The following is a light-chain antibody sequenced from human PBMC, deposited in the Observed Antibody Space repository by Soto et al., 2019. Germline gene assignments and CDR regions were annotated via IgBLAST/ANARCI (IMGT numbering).Light chain of an antibody. CDR3: SSYAGSNNLL. J-gene: IGLJ2*01. CDR2: EVS. Sequence: QSALTQPPSASGSPGQSVTISCTGTSSDVGRYIYVSWYQQHPGKAPKLLIYEVSKRPSGVPDRFSGSKSGNTASLTVSGLQAEDEADYYCSSYAGSNNLLFGGGTKVTVL. CDR1: SSDVGRYIY. V-gene: IGLV2-8*01.